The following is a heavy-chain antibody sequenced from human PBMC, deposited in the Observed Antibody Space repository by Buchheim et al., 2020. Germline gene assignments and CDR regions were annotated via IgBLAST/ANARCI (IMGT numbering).Heavy chain of an antibody. Sequence: QVQLVQSGAEVKKPGASVKVSCKASGYTFTSYDINWVRQAPGQGLEWMGWMKPNSGNTGYAQRFQGRVTMTRDTSISTAYMELHSLTSEDTAVYYCAQLDGSGTYLHLHQWGQGTL. D-gene: IGHD3-10*01. CDR1: GYTFTSYD. J-gene: IGHJ4*02. V-gene: IGHV1-8*01. CDR3: AQLDGSGTYLHLHQ. CDR2: MKPNSGNT.